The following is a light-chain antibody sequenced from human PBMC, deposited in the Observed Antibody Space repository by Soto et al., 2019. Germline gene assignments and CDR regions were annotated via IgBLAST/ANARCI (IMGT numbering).Light chain of an antibody. CDR3: QQYGSSPWT. CDR2: DAS. J-gene: IGKJ1*01. CDR1: QSVSTY. V-gene: IGKV3-20*01. Sequence: EIVFTQSPATLSLSPGERATLSWRASQSVSTYLAWYQHKPGQAPSLLIYDASNRATGIPDRFSGSGSGTDFTLTISRLEPEDFAVYYCQQYGSSPWTFGQGTKVDI.